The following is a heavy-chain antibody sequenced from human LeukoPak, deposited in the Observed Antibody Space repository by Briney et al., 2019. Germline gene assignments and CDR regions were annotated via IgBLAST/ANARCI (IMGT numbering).Heavy chain of an antibody. CDR3: ARVGAVADYYYYYGMDV. V-gene: IGHV4-61*01. CDR2: IYYSGST. Sequence: SETLSLTCIVSGGSISSSSYYWSWIRQPPGKGLEWIGYIYYSGSTNYNPSLKSRVTISVDTSKNQFSLKLSSVTAADTAVYYCARVGAVADYYYYYGMDVWGQGTTVTVSS. D-gene: IGHD6-19*01. CDR1: GGSISSSSYY. J-gene: IGHJ6*02.